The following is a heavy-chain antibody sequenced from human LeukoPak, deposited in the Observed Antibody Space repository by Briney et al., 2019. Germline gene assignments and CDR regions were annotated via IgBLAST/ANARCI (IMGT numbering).Heavy chain of an antibody. CDR1: GFTFSSYG. J-gene: IGHJ4*02. V-gene: IGHV3-30*02. Sequence: GGSLRLSCAASGFTFSSYGMHWVRQAPGKGLEWVAFIRYDGSNKYYADSVKGRFTISRDNSKNTLYLQMNSLRAEDTAVYYCARVAVGGSGSYSDYWGQGTLVTVSS. D-gene: IGHD3-10*01. CDR3: ARVAVGGSGSYSDY. CDR2: IRYDGSNK.